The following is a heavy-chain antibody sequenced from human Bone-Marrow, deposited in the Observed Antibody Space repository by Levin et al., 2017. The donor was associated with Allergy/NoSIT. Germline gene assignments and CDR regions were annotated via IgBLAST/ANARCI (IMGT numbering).Heavy chain of an antibody. CDR3: AREFSYLDSDVFDL. J-gene: IGHJ3*01. Sequence: SETLSLTCVVSGGSLSGYSWSWIRQPPGKGLEWIGEVFDNGNTNYNVSLESRLTIYADTSKNEVSLRLKSVTAADMGVYFCAREFSYLDSDVFDLWGQGTLVTVSS. CDR1: GGSLSGYS. D-gene: IGHD3-22*01. V-gene: IGHV4-34*12. CDR2: VFDNGNT.